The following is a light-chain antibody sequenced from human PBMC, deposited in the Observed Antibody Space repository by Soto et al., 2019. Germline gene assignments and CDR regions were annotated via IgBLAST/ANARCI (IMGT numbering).Light chain of an antibody. CDR2: EVS. J-gene: IGLJ1*01. Sequence: QSALTQPASVSGSPGQSITISCTGTSTDVGDSNHVSWYQHHPGKAPKLIIYEVSNRPSGVSNRFSGSKSGNTASLTISGLQAEDEADYYCSSYTSRSTLDYVFGSGTKVTVL. CDR1: STDVGDSNH. V-gene: IGLV2-14*01. CDR3: SSYTSRSTLDYV.